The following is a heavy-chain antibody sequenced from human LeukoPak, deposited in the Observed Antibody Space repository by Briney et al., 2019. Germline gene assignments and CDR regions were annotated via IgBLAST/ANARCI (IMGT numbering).Heavy chain of an antibody. Sequence: GGSLRLSCAASGFMFTHHGMHWVRQAPGKGLEWAAVIWYDGSNKYYADSVKGRFTISRDNSKNTLYLQMNSLRAEDTAVYYCAKDIRGYSYGPFDYWGQGTLVTVSS. J-gene: IGHJ4*02. CDR2: IWYDGSNK. CDR3: AKDIRGYSYGPFDY. CDR1: GFMFTHHG. D-gene: IGHD5-18*01. V-gene: IGHV3-33*06.